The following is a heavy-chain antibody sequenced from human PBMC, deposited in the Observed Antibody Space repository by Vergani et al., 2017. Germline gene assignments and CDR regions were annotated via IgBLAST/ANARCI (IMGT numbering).Heavy chain of an antibody. Sequence: EVQLVQSGAEVKTPGESLKISCKGSGYSFTSYWIGWVRQMPGKGLEWMGIIYPGDSDTRYSPSFQGQVTISADKSISTAYLQWSSLKASDTAMYYCARHNGDYGGGDYYYYGMDVWGQGTTVTVSS. CDR1: GYSFTSYW. CDR3: ARHNGDYGGGDYYYYGMDV. CDR2: IYPGDSDT. V-gene: IGHV5-51*01. D-gene: IGHD4-17*01. J-gene: IGHJ6*02.